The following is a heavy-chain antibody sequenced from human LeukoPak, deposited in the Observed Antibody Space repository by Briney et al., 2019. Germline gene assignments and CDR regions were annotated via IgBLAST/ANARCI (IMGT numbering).Heavy chain of an antibody. CDR3: AADYYGSGSYYHYAFDI. J-gene: IGHJ3*02. Sequence: GGSLRLSCAASGFTVSSNYMSWVRQALGKGLEWVSVIYSGGSTYYADSVKGRFTISRDNSKNTLYLQMNSLRAEDTAVYYCAADYYGSGSYYHYAFDIWGQGTMVTVSS. CDR1: GFTVSSNY. CDR2: IYSGGST. D-gene: IGHD3-10*01. V-gene: IGHV3-66*02.